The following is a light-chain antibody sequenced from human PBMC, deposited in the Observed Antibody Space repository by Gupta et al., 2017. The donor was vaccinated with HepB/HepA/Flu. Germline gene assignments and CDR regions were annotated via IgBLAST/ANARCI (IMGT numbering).Light chain of an antibody. J-gene: IGLJ2*01. CDR2: GKN. CDR1: SLRDYY. Sequence: SSELTQDPAVSVALGQTVRITCQGDSLRDYYATWYQQKPGQAPLLVIYGKNNRPSGIPERFSGSRSGNTASLTITGAQAEDEADDYCNSRDSSGKNVLFGGGTKRTVL. CDR3: NSRDSSGKNVL. V-gene: IGLV3-19*01.